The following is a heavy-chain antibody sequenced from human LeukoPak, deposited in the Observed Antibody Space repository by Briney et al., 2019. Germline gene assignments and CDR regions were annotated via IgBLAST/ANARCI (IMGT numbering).Heavy chain of an antibody. V-gene: IGHV3-48*03. Sequence: GGSLRLSCAASGFTFSSYEMNWVRQAPGKGLEWVSYISSSGTAIFYADSVKGRFTISRDNAKNSLFLQMNSLRAEDTAVYYCARTRNYGFDCWGQGTLVTVSS. CDR3: ARTRNYGFDC. J-gene: IGHJ4*02. D-gene: IGHD1-7*01. CDR2: ISSSGTAI. CDR1: GFTFSSYE.